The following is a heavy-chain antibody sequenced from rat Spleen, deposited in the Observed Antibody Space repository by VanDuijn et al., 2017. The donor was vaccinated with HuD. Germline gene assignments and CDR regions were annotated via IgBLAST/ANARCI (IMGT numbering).Heavy chain of an antibody. V-gene: IGHV5-7*01. Sequence: EVQLVESGGDLVQPGRSLKLSCAASGFTFSDYNMAWVRQAPTKGLEWVATISYDGTSTYYRDSVKGRFTISRDNVKRNLYLQMDSLRSEDTATYYCARGTTVATKVMDAWGQGASVTVSS. CDR2: ISYDGTST. J-gene: IGHJ4*01. CDR1: GFTFSDYN. CDR3: ARGTTVATKVMDA. D-gene: IGHD1-8*01.